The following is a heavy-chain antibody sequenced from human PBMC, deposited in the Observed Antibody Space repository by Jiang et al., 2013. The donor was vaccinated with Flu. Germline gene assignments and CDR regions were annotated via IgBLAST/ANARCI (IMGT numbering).Heavy chain of an antibody. J-gene: IGHJ4*02. CDR3: ARLSTGGSPSGSYDSPDY. V-gene: IGHV1-2*02. D-gene: IGHD1-26*01. CDR2: INVDSGGA. CDR1: GHTFNESY. Sequence: GAEVKKPGASVKVSCEASGHTFNESYIHWVRQAPGQRLEWMGWINVDSGGANSAQRLQGRVTMTRDTSISTAYMELSRLRSDDTAVYYCARLSTGGSPSGSYDSPDYWGQGTLVTVSS.